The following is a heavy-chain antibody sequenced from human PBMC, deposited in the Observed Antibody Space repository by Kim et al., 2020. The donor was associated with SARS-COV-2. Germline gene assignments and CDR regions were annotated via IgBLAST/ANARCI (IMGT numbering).Heavy chain of an antibody. D-gene: IGHD5-12*01. J-gene: IGHJ3*02. V-gene: IGHV3-74*01. CDR2: IKGDGSSI. Sequence: GGSLRLSCAASGFTFSRYWMHWVRQGPGKGLVWVSRIKGDGSSITYAESVEVRFTVSRDNARNTLYLQMNSLRVEDTAVYYCARDGGGLRPDMWGQGTMVTVSS. CDR1: GFTFSRYW. CDR3: ARDGGGLRPDM.